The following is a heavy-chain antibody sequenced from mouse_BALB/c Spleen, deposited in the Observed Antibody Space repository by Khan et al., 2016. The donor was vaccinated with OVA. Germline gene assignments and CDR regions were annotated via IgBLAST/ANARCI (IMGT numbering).Heavy chain of an antibody. CDR2: ISSAGDYT. CDR3: ASHLTGSFAY. J-gene: IGHJ3*01. Sequence: EVELVESGGDLVKPGGSLNLSCATSGFTFSSYSMSWVRQTPDKRLEWVTTISSAGDYTYNPDSVRGRFTISRNNAKTSLYLQMSSLKAEDTAMYNCASHLTGSFAYWGQGTLVTVSA. D-gene: IGHD4-1*01. V-gene: IGHV5-6*01. CDR1: GFTFSSYS.